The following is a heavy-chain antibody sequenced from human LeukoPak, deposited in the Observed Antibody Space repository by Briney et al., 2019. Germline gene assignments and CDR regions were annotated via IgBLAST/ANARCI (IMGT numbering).Heavy chain of an antibody. D-gene: IGHD2-2*01. Sequence: NPSGTLSLTCAVSGGSISSSNWWSWVRQPPGKGLGWIGEIYHSGSTNYNPSLKSRVTISVDTSKNQFSLKLSSVTAADTAVYYCARYRSVVPAAIGWFDPWGQGTLVTVSS. V-gene: IGHV4-4*02. J-gene: IGHJ5*02. CDR1: GGSISSSNW. CDR3: ARYRSVVPAAIGWFDP. CDR2: IYHSGST.